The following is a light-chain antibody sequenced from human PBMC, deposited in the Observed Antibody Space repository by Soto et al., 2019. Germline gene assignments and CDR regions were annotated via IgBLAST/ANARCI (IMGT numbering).Light chain of an antibody. CDR1: QSISNY. V-gene: IGKV1-39*01. CDR3: QQSYSTPPWT. CDR2: AAS. Sequence: DIQMTHSPSSLSASVGDRVTITCRASQSISNYLNWYQQKPGKAPKLLIYAASSLQSGVPSRFSGSGSGTDFTLTISSLQPEDFATYYCQQSYSTPPWTFGQGTKVEIX. J-gene: IGKJ1*01.